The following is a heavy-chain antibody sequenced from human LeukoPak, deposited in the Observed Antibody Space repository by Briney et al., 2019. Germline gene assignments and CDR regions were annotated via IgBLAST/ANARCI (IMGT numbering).Heavy chain of an antibody. CDR2: IYYSGDT. Sequence: PSETLSLTCTVSTGSISSSSYYWGWFRQPPGKVLEWIGSIYYSGDTYYTPSLKSRVTISLDTSNNQFSLRLSSVTAADTAVYYRAREVNYGDYGDNAFDVWGQGTMVTVSS. CDR3: AREVNYGDYGDNAFDV. J-gene: IGHJ3*01. V-gene: IGHV4-39*07. D-gene: IGHD4-17*01. CDR1: TGSISSSSYY.